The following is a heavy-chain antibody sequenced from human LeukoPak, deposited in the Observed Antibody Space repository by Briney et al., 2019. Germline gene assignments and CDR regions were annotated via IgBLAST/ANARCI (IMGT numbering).Heavy chain of an antibody. V-gene: IGHV4-30-2*02. CDR2: ISHTGST. D-gene: IGHD2-15*01. CDR3: ARSNRAGGSCSG. Sequence: PSETLSLTCTVSDGSISSGAYYWTWIRQPPGKGLEWIGYISHTGSTYYNPSLKSRVTISVDMSKNQFSLKLSSVTAADTAVYYCARSNRAGGSCSGWGQGTLVTVSS. CDR1: DGSISSGAYY. J-gene: IGHJ4*02.